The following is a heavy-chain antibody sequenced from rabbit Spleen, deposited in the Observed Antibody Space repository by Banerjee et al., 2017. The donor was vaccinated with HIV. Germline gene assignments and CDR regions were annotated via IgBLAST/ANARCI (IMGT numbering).Heavy chain of an antibody. CDR3: ARDGTGGSYFAL. V-gene: IGHV1S7*01. CDR1: GFTLSSYY. CDR2: IDPVFGIT. Sequence: QVVESGGGLVKPEGSLKLSCKASGFTLSSYYMNWVRQAPGKGLEWIGYIDPVFGITYYANWVNGRFSISRENAQNTVFLQMTSLTAADTATYFCARDGTGGSYFALWGPGTLVTVS. D-gene: IGHD8-1*01. J-gene: IGHJ4*01.